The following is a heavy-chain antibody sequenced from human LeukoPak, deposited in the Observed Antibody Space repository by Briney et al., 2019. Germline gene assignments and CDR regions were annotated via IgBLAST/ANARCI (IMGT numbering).Heavy chain of an antibody. V-gene: IGHV4-59*01. J-gene: IGHJ5*02. CDR1: GGSITSYY. D-gene: IGHD3-22*01. CDR3: ARVIAAPNWLDP. Sequence: PSETLSLTCTLSGGSITSYYWSWIRQPPGKGLEWIGHIYYSGSTKYNPTLKNRVTISVDTSKSHFSLKLTSATAADTAVYYCARVIAAPNWLDPWGQGILVSVSS. CDR2: IYYSGST.